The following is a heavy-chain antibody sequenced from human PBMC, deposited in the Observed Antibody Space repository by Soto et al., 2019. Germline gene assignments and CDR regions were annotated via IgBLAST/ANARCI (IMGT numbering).Heavy chain of an antibody. CDR2: ISYDASNK. J-gene: IGHJ4*01. V-gene: IGHV3-30-3*01. Sequence: PGGSLRLSCAASGFTFSSYTMHWVRQAPGKGLEWVTVISYDASNKHSADSVKGRFTISRDNSKNTLYLQMNSLRAEDTALYYCAKAPILRFLEWQSHFDYWGHGTLVTVSS. CDR1: GFTFSSYT. CDR3: AKAPILRFLEWQSHFDY. D-gene: IGHD3-3*01.